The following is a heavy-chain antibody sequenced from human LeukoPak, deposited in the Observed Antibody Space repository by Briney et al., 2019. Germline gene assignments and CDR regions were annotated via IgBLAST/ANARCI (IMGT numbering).Heavy chain of an antibody. V-gene: IGHV1-69*04. Sequence: SVKVSCKASGYTFTSYGISWVRQPPGQGLEWMGRIIPILGIANYAQKFQGRVTITADKSTSTAYMELSSVISEDTAVYYWARDNTVGVVNWFDPWGQGTLVTVSS. D-gene: IGHD1-26*01. J-gene: IGHJ5*02. CDR2: IIPILGIA. CDR3: ARDNTVGVVNWFDP. CDR1: GYTFTSYG.